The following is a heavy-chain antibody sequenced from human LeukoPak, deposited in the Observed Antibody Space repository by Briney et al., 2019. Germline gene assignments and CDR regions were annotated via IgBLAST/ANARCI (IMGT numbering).Heavy chain of an antibody. Sequence: GGSLRLSCAASGFTFSSYSMNWVRQAPGKGLEWVSSISSSSSYIYYTDSVKGRFTISRDNAKNSLYLQMNSLRAEDTAVYYCAREGGRTYYYYGMDVWGQGTTVTVPS. CDR2: ISSSSSYI. CDR3: AREGGRTYYYYGMDV. V-gene: IGHV3-21*01. D-gene: IGHD1-14*01. CDR1: GFTFSSYS. J-gene: IGHJ6*02.